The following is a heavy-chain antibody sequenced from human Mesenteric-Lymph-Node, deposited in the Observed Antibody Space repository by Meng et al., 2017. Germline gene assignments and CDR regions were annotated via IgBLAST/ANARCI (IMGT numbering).Heavy chain of an antibody. CDR1: GFTFSSHS. Sequence: GESLKISCAASGFTFSSHSMYWVRQAPGKGLVWVSRINSDASSTTYADSVKGRFTISRDNVKNTLYLQMNSLRAEDTAVYYCVRASYYFDYWSQGTLVTVSS. V-gene: IGHV3-74*01. CDR3: VRASYYFDY. J-gene: IGHJ4*02. CDR2: INSDASST.